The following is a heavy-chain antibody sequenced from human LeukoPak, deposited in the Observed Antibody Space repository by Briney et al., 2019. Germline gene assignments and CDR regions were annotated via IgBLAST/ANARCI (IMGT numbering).Heavy chain of an antibody. CDR2: ISPNSGGT. J-gene: IGHJ5*02. Sequence: ASVKVSCKASGYIFTAYNIHWVRQAPGQGLEWMGWISPNSGGTNYAQKFQGRVTMTRDTSISTAYMELSRLRSDDTAVYFCATLEGGSRLDPWGQGTLVTVSS. CDR3: ATLEGGSRLDP. CDR1: GYIFTAYN. D-gene: IGHD1-26*01. V-gene: IGHV1-2*02.